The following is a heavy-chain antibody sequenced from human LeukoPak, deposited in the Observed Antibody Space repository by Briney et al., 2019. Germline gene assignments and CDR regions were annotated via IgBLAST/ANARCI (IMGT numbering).Heavy chain of an antibody. J-gene: IGHJ6*03. CDR1: GFTFSSYG. V-gene: IGHV3-30*02. CDR2: IRYDGSNK. D-gene: IGHD5-18*01. CDR3: AKAMVNTAMVIPDMDV. Sequence: GGSLRLSCAASGFTFSSYGMHWVRQAPGKGLEWVAFIRYDGSNKYYADSVKGRFTISRDNSKNTLYLQMNSLRAEDTAVYYCAKAMVNTAMVIPDMDVWGKGTTVTVSS.